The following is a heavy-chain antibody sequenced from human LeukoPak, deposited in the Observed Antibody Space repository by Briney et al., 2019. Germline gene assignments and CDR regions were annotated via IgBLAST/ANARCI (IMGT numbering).Heavy chain of an antibody. CDR3: TTARALLWFGELSIDY. Sequence: GGSLRLSCAASGFTFSNAWISWVRQAPGKGLEWVGRIKSKTDGGTTDYAAPVKGRFTISRDDSKNTLYLQMNSLKTEDTAVYYCTTARALLWFGELSIDYWGQGTLVTVSS. CDR2: IKSKTDGGTT. J-gene: IGHJ4*02. CDR1: GFTFSNAW. D-gene: IGHD3-10*01. V-gene: IGHV3-15*01.